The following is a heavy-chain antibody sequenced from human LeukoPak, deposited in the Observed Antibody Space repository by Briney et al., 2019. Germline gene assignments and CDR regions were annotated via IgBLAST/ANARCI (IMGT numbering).Heavy chain of an antibody. CDR1: GFTFSSYD. D-gene: IGHD6-13*01. CDR2: ISSRGTTM. CDR3: ARVAEAAAFDS. V-gene: IGHV3-48*01. Sequence: GGSLRLSCAASGFTFSSYDMNWVRQAPGKGPEWVSYISSRGTTMYYADSVKGRFTISRDNAKKSLDLQMNSLKPEDTAVYYCARVAEAAAFDSWGQGTLVTVSS. J-gene: IGHJ4*02.